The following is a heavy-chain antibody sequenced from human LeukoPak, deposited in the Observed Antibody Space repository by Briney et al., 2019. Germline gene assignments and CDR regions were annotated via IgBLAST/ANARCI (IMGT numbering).Heavy chain of an antibody. V-gene: IGHV1-2*02. J-gene: IGHJ4*02. CDR1: GYTFTGYY. Sequence: ASVKVSCKASGYTFTGYYMHWVRQAPGQGLEWLGWIKPNSGGTNYAQKFQGRATMTRDTSISTAYMELSRLRSDDTAVYYCARDRKGHMSDYWGQGTLVTVSS. D-gene: IGHD2-21*01. CDR3: ARDRKGHMSDY. CDR2: IKPNSGGT.